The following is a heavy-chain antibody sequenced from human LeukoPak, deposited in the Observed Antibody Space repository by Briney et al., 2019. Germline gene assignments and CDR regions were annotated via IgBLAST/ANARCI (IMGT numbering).Heavy chain of an antibody. J-gene: IGHJ3*02. CDR2: IRGSGGST. CDR3: AKDGDYGDYIGGAFDI. V-gene: IGHV3-23*01. Sequence: PEGSLRLSCAASGLTFSSYAMSWVRQAPGKGLEWVSAIRGSGGSTYYADSVKGRFTISRGNSKNTLYLQMNSLRAEDTAVYYCAKDGDYGDYIGGAFDIWGQGTMVTVSS. D-gene: IGHD4-17*01. CDR1: GLTFSSYA.